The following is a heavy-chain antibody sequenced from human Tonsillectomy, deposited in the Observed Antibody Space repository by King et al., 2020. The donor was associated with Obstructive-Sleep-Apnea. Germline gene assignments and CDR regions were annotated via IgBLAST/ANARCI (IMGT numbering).Heavy chain of an antibody. CDR1: GFSFSSYA. CDR3: ARRRVRGATYYYGMDV. J-gene: IGHJ6*02. V-gene: IGHV3-30-3*01. Sequence: VQLVESGGGVVQPGRSLRLSCAVSGFSFSSYAMHWVRQAPGKGLEWVAVISYDGSNKHYADSVKGRFTISRDNSKNTRYLQMNSLRAEDTAVYYCARRRVRGATYYYGMDVWAKGPRLPSP. CDR2: ISYDGSNK. D-gene: IGHD3-10*01.